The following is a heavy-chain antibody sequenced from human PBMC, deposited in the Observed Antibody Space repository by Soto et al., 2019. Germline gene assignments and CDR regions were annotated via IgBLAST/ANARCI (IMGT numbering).Heavy chain of an antibody. CDR3: ARHRRDFWSGSTPGRGYYYYYMDV. J-gene: IGHJ6*03. Sequence: SETLSLTCTVSGGSLSSYYWSWIRQPPGKGLEWIGYIYYSGSTNYNPSLKSRVTISVDTSKNQFSLKLSSVTAADTAVYYCARHRRDFWSGSTPGRGYYYYYMDVWGKGTTVTVSS. V-gene: IGHV4-59*08. CDR2: IYYSGST. D-gene: IGHD3-3*01. CDR1: GGSLSSYY.